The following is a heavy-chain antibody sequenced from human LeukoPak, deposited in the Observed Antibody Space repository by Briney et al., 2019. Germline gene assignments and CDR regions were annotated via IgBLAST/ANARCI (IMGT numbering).Heavy chain of an antibody. CDR1: GGSISSGGYY. J-gene: IGHJ4*02. V-gene: IGHV4-31*03. CDR2: IYYSGST. Sequence: SETLSLTCTVSGGSISSGGYYWSWIRQHPGKGLEWIGYIYYSGSTYYNPSLKSRVTISVDTSKNQFSLKLSSVTAADTAVYYCARGILPYDSSGYYFWGQGTLVTVSS. CDR3: ARGILPYDSSGYYF. D-gene: IGHD3-22*01.